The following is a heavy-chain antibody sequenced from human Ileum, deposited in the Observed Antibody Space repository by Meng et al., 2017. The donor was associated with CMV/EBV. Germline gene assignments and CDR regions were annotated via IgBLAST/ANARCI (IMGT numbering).Heavy chain of an antibody. D-gene: IGHD3-3*01. V-gene: IGHV3-23*01. CDR1: GFTFSSYA. CDR2: INGGGDST. Sequence: GESLKISCAASGFTFSSYAMSWVRQAPGKGLEWVSFINGGGDSTYYADSVKGRFTISRDISKNTLYLQMNSLRAEDTAVYYCANQYFDFWSGYWDYWGQGTLVTVSS. CDR3: ANQYFDFWSGYWDY. J-gene: IGHJ4*02.